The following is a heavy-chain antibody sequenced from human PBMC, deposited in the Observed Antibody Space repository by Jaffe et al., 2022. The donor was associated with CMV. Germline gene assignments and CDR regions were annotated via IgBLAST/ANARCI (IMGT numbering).Heavy chain of an antibody. CDR2: IHHSGTT. D-gene: IGHD3-16*01. Sequence: QVQLQESGPGLVKPSETLSLTCAVSGASISSSDWCNWLRQSPGKGLEWIGEIHHSGTTNYNPSLESRVTMSIDTSKNQVSLRLSSVTAADTAVYYCATATLGELSSSLTGPQAFDLWGRGTMVIVSS. CDR1: GASISSSDW. CDR3: ATATLGELSSSLTGPQAFDL. J-gene: IGHJ3*01. V-gene: IGHV4-4*02.